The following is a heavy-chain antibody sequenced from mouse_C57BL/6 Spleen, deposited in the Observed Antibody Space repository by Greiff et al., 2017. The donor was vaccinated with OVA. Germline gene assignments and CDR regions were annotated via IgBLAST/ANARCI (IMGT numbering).Heavy chain of an antibody. CDR1: GYTFTSYW. D-gene: IGHD1-1*01. J-gene: IGHJ4*01. CDR3: ARNYYGSGMDY. V-gene: IGHV1-52*01. Sequence: QVQLQQPGAEPVRPGSSVKLSCKASGYTFTSYWMHWVKQRPIQGLEWIGNIDPSDSETHYNQKFKDKATLTVDKSSSTAYMQLSSLTSEDSAVYYCARNYYGSGMDYWGQGTSVTVSS. CDR2: IDPSDSET.